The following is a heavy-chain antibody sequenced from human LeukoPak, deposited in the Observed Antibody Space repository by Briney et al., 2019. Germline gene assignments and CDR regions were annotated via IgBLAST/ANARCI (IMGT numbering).Heavy chain of an antibody. Sequence: GGSLRLSCAASGFTFSSYWMSWVRQAPGKGLEWVANIKQDGSEKYYVDSVKGRFTISRDNAKNSLYLQMNSLRAEDTAVYYCAREGVHSYYYYYYMDVWGKGTTVTISS. J-gene: IGHJ6*03. CDR3: AREGVHSYYYYYYMDV. V-gene: IGHV3-7*01. CDR2: IKQDGSEK. D-gene: IGHD3-10*01. CDR1: GFTFSSYW.